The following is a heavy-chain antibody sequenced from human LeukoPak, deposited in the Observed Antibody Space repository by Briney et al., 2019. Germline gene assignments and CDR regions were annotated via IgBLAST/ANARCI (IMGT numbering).Heavy chain of an antibody. CDR3: VKDQYDYVWGSYRSSWYFDL. CDR2: INNNGGST. V-gene: IGHV3-64D*09. CDR1: GFTFNTYG. J-gene: IGHJ2*01. D-gene: IGHD3-16*02. Sequence: GGSLRLSCAASGFTFNTYGMHWVRQAPGKGLEYVSAINNNGGSTYYADSVKGRFTISRDNSKNTLYLQMSSLRAEDTAVYYCVKDQYDYVWGSYRSSWYFDLWGRGTLVTVSS.